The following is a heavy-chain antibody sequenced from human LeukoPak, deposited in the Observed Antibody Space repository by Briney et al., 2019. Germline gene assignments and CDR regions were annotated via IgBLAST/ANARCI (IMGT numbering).Heavy chain of an antibody. CDR3: ARGGRTRITMVLGVQYPLDY. CDR2: ISAYNGNT. J-gene: IGHJ4*02. D-gene: IGHD3-10*01. Sequence: ASVKVSCKASGYTFTSYGISWVRQAPGQGLEWMGWISAYNGNTNYAQKLQGRVTMTTDTSTSTAYMELRSLRSDDTAVYYCARGGRTRITMVLGVQYPLDYWGQGTLVTVSS. CDR1: GYTFTSYG. V-gene: IGHV1-18*01.